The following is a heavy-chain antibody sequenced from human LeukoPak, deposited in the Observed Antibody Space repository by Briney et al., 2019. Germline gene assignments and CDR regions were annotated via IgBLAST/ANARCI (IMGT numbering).Heavy chain of an antibody. V-gene: IGHV4-4*07. CDR1: GGSISSYY. CDR2: IYTSGST. CDR3: ARLVPAARRHYYMDV. J-gene: IGHJ6*03. D-gene: IGHD2-2*01. Sequence: SETLSLTCTVSGGSISSYYWSWIRQPAGKGLEWIGRIYTSGSTNYNPSLKSRVTMSVDTSKNQFSLKLSSVTAADTAVNYCARLVPAARRHYYMDVWGKGTTVTVSS.